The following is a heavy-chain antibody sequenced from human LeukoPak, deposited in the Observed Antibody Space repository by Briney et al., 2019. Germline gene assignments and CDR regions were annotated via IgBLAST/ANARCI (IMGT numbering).Heavy chain of an antibody. J-gene: IGHJ4*02. Sequence: SETLSLTCTVSGASVSSYYWSWIRQPPGKELEWIGYIYLSGSTNYTPSLKSRVTISVDTSKNQFSLKLSSVTAADTAVYYCARGHLTPTLFDYWGQGTLVTVSS. V-gene: IGHV4-59*02. CDR3: ARGHLTPTLFDY. CDR2: IYLSGST. CDR1: GASVSSYY.